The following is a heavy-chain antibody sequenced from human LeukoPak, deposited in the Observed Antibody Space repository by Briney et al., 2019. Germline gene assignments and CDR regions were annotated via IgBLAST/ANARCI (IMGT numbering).Heavy chain of an antibody. CDR1: GGSISSYY. Sequence: SETLSLACTVSGGSISSYYWSWIRQPPGKGLEWIGYIYYSGSTNYNPSLKSRVTISVDTSKNQFSLKLSSVTAADTAVYYCARDRARRTMVRGVSDYWGQGTLVTVSS. V-gene: IGHV4-59*01. CDR3: ARDRARRTMVRGVSDY. J-gene: IGHJ4*02. CDR2: IYYSGST. D-gene: IGHD3-10*01.